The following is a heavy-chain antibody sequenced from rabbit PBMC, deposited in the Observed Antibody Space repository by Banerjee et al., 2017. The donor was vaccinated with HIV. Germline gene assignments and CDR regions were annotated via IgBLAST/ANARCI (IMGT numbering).Heavy chain of an antibody. J-gene: IGHJ3*01. CDR2: INSGDGNT. CDR3: ARDRYSYDDYGDPISSTRLDL. D-gene: IGHD2-1*01. V-gene: IGHV1S40*01. Sequence: QSLEESGGDLVKPGASLTLTCTASGFSFSRNYYMCWVRQAPGKGLEWIARINSGDGNTYYASWAKGRFTISKTSSTTVTLQMTSLTAADTATYFCARDRYSYDDYGDPISSTRLDLWGQGTLVTVS. CDR1: GFSFSRNYY.